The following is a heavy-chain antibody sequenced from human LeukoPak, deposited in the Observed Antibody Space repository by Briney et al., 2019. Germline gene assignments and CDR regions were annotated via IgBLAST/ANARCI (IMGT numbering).Heavy chain of an antibody. CDR2: MYASGST. CDR3: ARSNYDFSPFDY. CDR1: GGSIRSHY. Sequence: SETLSLTCTVSGGSIRSHYWSWIRQPAGKGLEWIGRMYASGSTNSNPSLKSRVIMSVDTSKNQFSLKLSSVTAADTAVYYCARSNYDFSPFDYWGQGTQVTVSS. V-gene: IGHV4-4*07. J-gene: IGHJ4*02. D-gene: IGHD3-3*01.